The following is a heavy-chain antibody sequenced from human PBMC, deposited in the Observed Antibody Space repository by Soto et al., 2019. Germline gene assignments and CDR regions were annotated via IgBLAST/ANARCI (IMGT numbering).Heavy chain of an antibody. V-gene: IGHV1-3*01. J-gene: IGHJ4*02. Sequence: GASVKVSCKASGYTFTSYGMNWVRQAPGRGLEWMGWINPGNGNTKYSKKFQGRVIIGRDTSASTAYMELSSLRSEDTAVYYCARGGYFDSSNYLAYWGLGTLVTVSS. CDR1: GYTFTSYG. CDR3: ARGGYFDSSNYLAY. D-gene: IGHD3-22*01. CDR2: INPGNGNT.